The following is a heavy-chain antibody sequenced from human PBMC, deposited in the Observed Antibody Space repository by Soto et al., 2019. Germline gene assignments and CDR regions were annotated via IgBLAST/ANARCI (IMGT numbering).Heavy chain of an antibody. CDR3: AKGQNSGTYRFYFDY. D-gene: IGHD1-26*01. J-gene: IGHJ4*02. CDR2: ISASGGST. CDR1: GITLSSYA. V-gene: IGHV3-23*01. Sequence: GGSLRLSCAASGITLSSYAMSWVRQAPGKGPEWVSGISASGGSTSYADSVKGRFTISRDNSKNTLYLQMNRLRADDTAVYHCAKGQNSGTYRFYFDYWGQGTLGTISS.